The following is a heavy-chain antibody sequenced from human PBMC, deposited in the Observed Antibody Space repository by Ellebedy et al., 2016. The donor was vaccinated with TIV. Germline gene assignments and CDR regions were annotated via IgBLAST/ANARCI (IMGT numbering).Heavy chain of an antibody. CDR3: ARRGPTVTTFDY. CDR1: GYIFTSYW. J-gene: IGHJ4*02. CDR2: IYPGDSDT. V-gene: IGHV5-51*01. Sequence: GESLKISCKGSGYIFTSYWIAWVRQMPGKGLEWMGIIYPGDSDTRYSPSFQGQVTISADKSINTAYLQWNSLKASDTAIYYCARRGPTVTTFDYWGQGTLVTVSS. D-gene: IGHD4-17*01.